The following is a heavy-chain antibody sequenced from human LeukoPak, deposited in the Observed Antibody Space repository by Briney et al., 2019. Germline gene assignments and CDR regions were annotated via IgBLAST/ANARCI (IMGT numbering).Heavy chain of an antibody. CDR1: GGSFSGYY. CDR3: ARGNSYGYRGYRY. Sequence: PSETLSLTCAVYGGSFSGYYWSWIRQPPGKGLEWMGEINHSGSTNYNPSLNSRVTISVDTSKNQFSLELSSVTAAYTAVYYCARGNSYGYRGYRYWGQGTLVTVSS. D-gene: IGHD5-18*01. V-gene: IGHV4-34*01. J-gene: IGHJ4*02. CDR2: INHSGST.